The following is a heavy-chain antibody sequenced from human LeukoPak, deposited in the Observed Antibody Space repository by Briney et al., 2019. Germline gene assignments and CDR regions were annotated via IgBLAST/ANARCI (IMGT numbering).Heavy chain of an antibody. CDR3: ARGPGSGPPNWFDP. J-gene: IGHJ5*02. Sequence: SQTLSLTCSVSGGSISSSSYYWGWIRQPPGKGLEWIGSIYYSGSTYYNPSLKSRVTISVDTSKNQFSLKLSSVTAADTAVYYCARGPGSGPPNWFDPWGQGTLVTVSS. CDR2: IYYSGST. CDR1: GGSISSSSYY. V-gene: IGHV4-39*07.